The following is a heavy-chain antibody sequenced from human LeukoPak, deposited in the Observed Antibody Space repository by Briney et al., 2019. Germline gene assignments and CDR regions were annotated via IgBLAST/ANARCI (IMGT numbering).Heavy chain of an antibody. CDR2: ISGSGGST. J-gene: IGHJ6*03. CDR1: GFTFSTYG. D-gene: IGHD6-19*01. V-gene: IGHV3-23*01. Sequence: GGSLRLSCAASGFTFSTYGMSRVRQAPGKGLEWVSAISGSGGSTYYADSVKGRFTISRDNSKNTLYLQMNSLRAEDTAVYYCAKRGSGWYEDYYYYMDVWGKGTTVTISS. CDR3: AKRGSGWYEDYYYYMDV.